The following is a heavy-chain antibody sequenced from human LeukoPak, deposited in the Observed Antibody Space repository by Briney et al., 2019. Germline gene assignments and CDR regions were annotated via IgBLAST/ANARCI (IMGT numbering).Heavy chain of an antibody. CDR2: ISAYNGNT. Sequence: GASVKVSCKASGYTFTSYGISWVRQAPGQGPEWMGWISAYNGNTNYAQKLQGRVTMTTDTSTSTAYMELRSLRSDDTAVYYCAINKGDTYYYGSGSSWDYWGQGTLVTVSS. CDR1: GYTFTSYG. J-gene: IGHJ4*02. CDR3: AINKGDTYYYGSGSSWDY. D-gene: IGHD3-10*01. V-gene: IGHV1-18*01.